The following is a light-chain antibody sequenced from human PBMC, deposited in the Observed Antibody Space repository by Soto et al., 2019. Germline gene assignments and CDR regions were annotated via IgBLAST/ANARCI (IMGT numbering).Light chain of an antibody. V-gene: IGKV3-20*01. CDR3: QQYGSSPSLT. CDR1: QSVSSSY. J-gene: IGKJ5*01. Sequence: EIVLTQSPGTLSLSPGERATLSCKASQSVSSSYLAWYRQKPGQAPRLLIHGASSRGTGIPDRFSGSGSVTDFTLTLSRLQPEDFALYYCQQYGSSPSLTFGQGTRLDIK. CDR2: GAS.